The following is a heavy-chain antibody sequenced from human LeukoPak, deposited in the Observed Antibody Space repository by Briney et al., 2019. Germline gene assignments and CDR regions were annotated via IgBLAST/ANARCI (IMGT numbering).Heavy chain of an antibody. CDR2: INHSGST. D-gene: IGHD2-21*01. J-gene: IGHJ6*02. CDR1: GGSFSGYY. CDR3: ARGYLRHAARGMDV. V-gene: IGHV4-34*01. Sequence: PSETLSLTCAVYGGSFSGYYWSWIRQPPGKGLEWIGEINHSGSTNYNPSLKSRVTISVDTSKNQFSLKLSSVTAADTAVYYCARGYLRHAARGMDVWGQGTTVTVSS.